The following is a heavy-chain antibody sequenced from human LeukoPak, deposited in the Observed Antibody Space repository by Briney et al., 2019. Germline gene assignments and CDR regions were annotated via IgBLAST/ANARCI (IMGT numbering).Heavy chain of an antibody. CDR2: INPSGGST. CDR3: ARDSAVAGSGTMDV. D-gene: IGHD6-19*01. CDR1: GYTFTSYY. J-gene: IGHJ6*03. V-gene: IGHV1-46*01. Sequence: ASVKVSCKASGYTFTSYYMHWVRQAPGQGLEWMGIINPSGGSTSYAQKFQGRVTMTRDMSTTTVYMDLSSLRSEDTAVYYCARDSAVAGSGTMDVWGKGTTVTVSS.